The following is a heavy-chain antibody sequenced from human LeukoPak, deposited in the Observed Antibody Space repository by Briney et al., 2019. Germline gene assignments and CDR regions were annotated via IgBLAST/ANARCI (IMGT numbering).Heavy chain of an antibody. D-gene: IGHD2-2*01. J-gene: IGHJ4*02. V-gene: IGHV3-48*01. Sequence: GGSLRLSCAASGFTFSSYSMNWVRQAPGKGLEWVSYISSSSSTIYYADSVKGRFTISRDNAKNSLYLQMNSLRAEDTAVHYCAKARDCSSTSCYFDYWGQGTLVTVSS. CDR2: ISSSSSTI. CDR3: AKARDCSSTSCYFDY. CDR1: GFTFSSYS.